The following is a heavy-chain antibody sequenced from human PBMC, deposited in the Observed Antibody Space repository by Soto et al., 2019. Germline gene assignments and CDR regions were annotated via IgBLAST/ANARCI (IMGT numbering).Heavy chain of an antibody. V-gene: IGHV1-46*01. CDR1: GYTFTSYY. D-gene: IGHD3-22*01. CDR3: ARGGYYDFSGAHNYHYYVMDF. Sequence: ASVKVSCKASGYTFTSYYMHWVRQAPGQGLEWMGIINPSGGSTSYAQKFQGRVTMTRDTSASTAYMELSSLRSEDTAVYFCARGGYYDFSGAHNYHYYVMDFWGQGSSVTGSS. CDR2: INPSGGST. J-gene: IGHJ6*02.